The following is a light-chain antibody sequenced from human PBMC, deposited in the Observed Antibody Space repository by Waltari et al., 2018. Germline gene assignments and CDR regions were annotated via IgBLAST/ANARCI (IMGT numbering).Light chain of an antibody. CDR2: DAS. Sequence: EIVLTQSPGTLSLSPGERATLSCRASQNIGTYLTWFQQRPGQAPRLLIHDASNRATGIPARFSGSGSGTDFTLTISSLEPEDFAVYYCQQRSYWPRTFGQGTKVEIK. CDR1: QNIGTY. CDR3: QQRSYWPRT. J-gene: IGKJ1*01. V-gene: IGKV3-11*01.